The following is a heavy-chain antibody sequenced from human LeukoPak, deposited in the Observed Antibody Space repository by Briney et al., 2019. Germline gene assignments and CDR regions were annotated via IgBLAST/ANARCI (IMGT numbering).Heavy chain of an antibody. Sequence: GGSLRLSCAASGFTFSSYSMNWVRQAPGKGLEWVSYISSSGSDKYYPDSVKGRFTISRDNAKNSLYLQMNSLRAEDTAVYYCARRTSGAFAIWGQGTKVTVSS. J-gene: IGHJ3*02. CDR2: ISSSGSDK. CDR3: ARRTSGAFAI. V-gene: IGHV3-21*05. CDR1: GFTFSSYS.